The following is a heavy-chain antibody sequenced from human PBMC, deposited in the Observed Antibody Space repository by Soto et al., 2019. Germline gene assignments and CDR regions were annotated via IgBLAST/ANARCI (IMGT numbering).Heavy chain of an antibody. J-gene: IGHJ4*02. CDR3: ARLRIAASVRPFDY. Sequence: QVQLQQWGAGLLKPSETLSLTCAVYGGSFSGYYWSWIRQPPGKGLEWIGEINHSGSTNYNPSLKSRVTISVDTSKNQFSLKLSSVTAADTAVYYWARLRIAASVRPFDYWGQGTLVTVSS. D-gene: IGHD6-6*01. CDR1: GGSFSGYY. V-gene: IGHV4-34*01. CDR2: INHSGST.